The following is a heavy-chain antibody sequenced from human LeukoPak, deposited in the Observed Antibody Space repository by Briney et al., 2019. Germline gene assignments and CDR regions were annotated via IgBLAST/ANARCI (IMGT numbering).Heavy chain of an antibody. CDR2: ISGSGGNT. V-gene: IGHV3-23*01. CDR3: ASYQYGSGSWN. J-gene: IGHJ4*02. Sequence: PGGSLRLSCAASGFTFSSYGMSGVRQAPGKGLEWVSFISGSGGNTYYADSVKGRFTISRDNSKNTLFLQVNSLRGEDTAVYYCASYQYGSGSWNWGQGTLVTVSS. D-gene: IGHD3-10*01. CDR1: GFTFSSYG.